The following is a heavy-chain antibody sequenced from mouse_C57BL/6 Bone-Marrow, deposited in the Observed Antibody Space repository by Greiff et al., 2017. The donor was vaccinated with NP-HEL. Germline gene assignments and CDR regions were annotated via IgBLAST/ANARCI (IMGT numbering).Heavy chain of an antibody. D-gene: IGHD1-1*01. V-gene: IGHV5-4*01. CDR3: AREYYGSRGYAMDY. CDR2: ISDGGSYT. Sequence: DVMLVESGGGLVKPGGSLKLSCAASGFTFSSYAMSWVRQTPEKRLEWVATISDGGSYTYYPDNVKGRFTISRDNAKNNLYLQMSHLKSEDTAMYYCAREYYGSRGYAMDYWGQGTSVTVSS. CDR1: GFTFSSYA. J-gene: IGHJ4*01.